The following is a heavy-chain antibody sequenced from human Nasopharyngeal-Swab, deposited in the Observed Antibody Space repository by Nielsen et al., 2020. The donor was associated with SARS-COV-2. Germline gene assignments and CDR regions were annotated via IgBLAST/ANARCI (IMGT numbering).Heavy chain of an antibody. CDR3: AADRAAAGTEGMDV. Sequence: AGQPPGQRLEWIGWFVVGSGRTNYAQKFQESVTITRNMSTSTAYMERSSLRSEDTAVYYWAADRAAAGTEGMDVWGQGTTVTVSS. CDR2: FVVGSGRT. D-gene: IGHD6-13*01. V-gene: IGHV1-58*01. J-gene: IGHJ6*02.